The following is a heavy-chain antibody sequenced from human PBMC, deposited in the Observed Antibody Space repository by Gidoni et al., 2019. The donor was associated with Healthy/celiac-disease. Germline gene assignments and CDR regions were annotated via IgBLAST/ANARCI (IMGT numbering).Heavy chain of an antibody. CDR3: AKELELRYCDY. J-gene: IGHJ4*02. Sequence: EVQLVESGGGFVQPGGSLRLPCAASGFTFGSYAMSWARQAPGKGLGWVSAVSGSGSSTYYAESVEGRFTISRDNSKNTLYLQMNSLRAEDTAVYYCAKELELRYCDYWGQGTLVTVSS. CDR2: VSGSGSST. V-gene: IGHV3-23*04. D-gene: IGHD1-7*01. CDR1: GFTFGSYA.